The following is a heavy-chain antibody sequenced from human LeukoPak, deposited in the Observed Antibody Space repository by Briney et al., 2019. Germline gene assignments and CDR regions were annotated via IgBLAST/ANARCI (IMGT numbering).Heavy chain of an antibody. J-gene: IGHJ6*02. V-gene: IGHV1-69*04. Sequence: SVKVSCKASGGTPSSYAISLVRQAAGQGLEWMGRIIPILGIANYAQKFQGRVTITADKSTSTAYIELSSLRSEDTAVYYCARADDFWSGYYKDYYYYGMDVWGQGTTVTVSS. D-gene: IGHD3-3*01. CDR3: ARADDFWSGYYKDYYYYGMDV. CDR2: IIPILGIA. CDR1: GGTPSSYA.